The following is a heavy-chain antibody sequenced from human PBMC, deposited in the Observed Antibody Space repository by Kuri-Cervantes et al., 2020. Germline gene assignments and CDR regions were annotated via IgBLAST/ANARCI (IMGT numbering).Heavy chain of an antibody. V-gene: IGHV3-30-3*01. CDR2: ISYDGGNK. D-gene: IGHD2-21*02. J-gene: IGHJ4*02. CDR1: GFTFSSYA. Sequence: GESLKISCAASGFTFSSYAMHWVRQAPGKGLEWVAVISYDGGNKYYADSVKGRFTISRDNSKNTLYLQMNSLRSEDTAVYYCARDWNCGGDCFGFYYFDYWGQGTLVTVSS. CDR3: ARDWNCGGDCFGFYYFDY.